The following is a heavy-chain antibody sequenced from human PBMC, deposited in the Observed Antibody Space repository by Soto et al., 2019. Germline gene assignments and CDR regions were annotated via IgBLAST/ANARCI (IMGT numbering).Heavy chain of an antibody. D-gene: IGHD7-27*01. J-gene: IGHJ4*02. Sequence: QVQLQESGPGLVKPSETLSLTCSVSGGSISNHYWSWIRQPPGKGLEWIGYIYYNGNTNYNPSLKSRVTMEVDTSRNQISLKLTTVTAADTAVYYCTRANWYSEYWGQGTLVTVSS. CDR2: IYYNGNT. CDR1: GGSISNHY. V-gene: IGHV4-59*11. CDR3: TRANWYSEY.